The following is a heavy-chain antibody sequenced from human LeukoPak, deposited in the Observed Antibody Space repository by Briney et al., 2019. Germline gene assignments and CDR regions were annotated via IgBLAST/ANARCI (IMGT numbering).Heavy chain of an antibody. CDR1: GFTFSSYW. V-gene: IGHV3-7*01. D-gene: IGHD6-6*01. CDR3: ARDFPEPHSSSSNNWFDP. J-gene: IGHJ5*02. Sequence: QPGGSLRLSCAASGFTFSSYWMSWVRQAPGKGLEWVANIKQDGSEKYYVDSVKGRFTISRDNAKNSLYLQMNSPRAEDTAVYYCARDFPEPHSSSSNNWFDPWGQGTLVTVSS. CDR2: IKQDGSEK.